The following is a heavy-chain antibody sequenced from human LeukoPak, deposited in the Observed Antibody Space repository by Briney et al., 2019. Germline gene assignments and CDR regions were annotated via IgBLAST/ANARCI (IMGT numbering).Heavy chain of an antibody. D-gene: IGHD6-6*01. J-gene: IGHJ6*03. Sequence: SETLSLTCTVSGYSISSGYYWGWIRQPPGKGLEWIGSIYHSGSTYYNPSLKSRVTISVDTSKNQFSLKLSSVTAADTAVYYCARGAPSARRAYYYYYYMDVWGKGTTVTVSS. CDR3: ARGAPSARRAYYYYYYMDV. CDR1: GYSISSGYY. CDR2: IYHSGST. V-gene: IGHV4-38-2*02.